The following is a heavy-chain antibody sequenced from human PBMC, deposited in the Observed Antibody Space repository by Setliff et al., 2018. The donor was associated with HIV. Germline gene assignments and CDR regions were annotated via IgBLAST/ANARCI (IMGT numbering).Heavy chain of an antibody. D-gene: IGHD3-9*01. CDR3: ALPRVFDSFHV. CDR2: ISSDNGAA. V-gene: IGHV1-2*06. CDR1: EFIILANK. J-gene: IGHJ3*01. Sequence: ASVKVSCKATEFIILANKMNWVRQAPGQGLEWIGRISSDNGAAEYAPQFQGRVIMTVDTSISTAYLEIPRLTSDDAAVYYCALPRVFDSFHVWGQGTMVTVSS.